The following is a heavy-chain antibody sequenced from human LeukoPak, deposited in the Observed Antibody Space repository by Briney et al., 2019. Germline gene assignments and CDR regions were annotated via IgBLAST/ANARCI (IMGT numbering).Heavy chain of an antibody. Sequence: PSETLSLTCTVSGGSISSGGYYWSWIRQHPGKGLEWIGYIYYRGSTYYNPSLKSRVTISVDTSKNQFSLKLSSVTAADTAVYYCARDSRYCSGGSCFNWFDPWGQGTLVTVSS. J-gene: IGHJ5*02. CDR2: IYYRGST. CDR1: GGSISSGGYY. CDR3: ARDSRYCSGGSCFNWFDP. D-gene: IGHD2-15*01. V-gene: IGHV4-31*03.